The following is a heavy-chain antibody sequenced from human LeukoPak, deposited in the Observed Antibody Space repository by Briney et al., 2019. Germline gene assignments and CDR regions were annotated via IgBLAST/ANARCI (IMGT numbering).Heavy chain of an antibody. J-gene: IGHJ4*02. CDR3: TTAGGSGWYAFDY. Sequence: GGSPRLSCAASGFTFSSSWMHWVRQAPGKGPVWVSRINSDGSNTVYADSVKGRFSISRDNAKNTVYLQMSSLRVEDTGVYYCTTAGGSGWYAFDYWGQGTLVTVSS. D-gene: IGHD6-19*01. CDR2: INSDGSNT. CDR1: GFTFSSSW. V-gene: IGHV3-74*01.